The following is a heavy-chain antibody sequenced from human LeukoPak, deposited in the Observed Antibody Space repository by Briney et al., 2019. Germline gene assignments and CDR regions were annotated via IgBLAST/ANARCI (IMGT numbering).Heavy chain of an antibody. CDR3: ARRAYFVDY. D-gene: IGHD1-26*01. CDR2: IRSKANSYVT. J-gene: IGHJ4*02. Sequence: GGSLKLSCAASGFAFSGSAMHWVRQTSGKGLEWLGRIRSKANSYVTVYAASVEGRFTISRDDSINTAYLQMNGLRAEDTAVYYCARRAYFVDYWGQGTLVTVSS. CDR1: GFAFSGSA. V-gene: IGHV3-73*01.